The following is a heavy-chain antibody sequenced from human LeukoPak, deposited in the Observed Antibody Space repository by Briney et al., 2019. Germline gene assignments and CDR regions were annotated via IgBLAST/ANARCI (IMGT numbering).Heavy chain of an antibody. CDR1: GGFINSYY. CDR2: IYYRGST. V-gene: IGHV4-59*01. CDR3: AGVLTGYYVAF. D-gene: IGHD3-9*01. J-gene: IGHJ4*02. Sequence: SETLSLTCTVSGGFINSYYWSWIRQPPGKALEWIGSIYYRGSTPYHPSLTSRVTISVDKSKNQFSLQLNSVTAADTAVYYCAGVLTGYYVAFWGQGTLVTVSS.